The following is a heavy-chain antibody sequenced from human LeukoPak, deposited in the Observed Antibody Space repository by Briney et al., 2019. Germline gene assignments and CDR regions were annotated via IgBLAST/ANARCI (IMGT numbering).Heavy chain of an antibody. D-gene: IGHD2-2*01. Sequence: SVKVSCKASGSTFSSYAISWVRQAPGQGLEWMGGIIPIFGTANYAQKFQGRVTITADKSTSTVYMELSSLRSEDTAVYYCARDHLVVVPAALRAFDIWGQGTMVTVSS. CDR1: GSTFSSYA. CDR3: ARDHLVVVPAALRAFDI. CDR2: IIPIFGTA. V-gene: IGHV1-69*06. J-gene: IGHJ3*02.